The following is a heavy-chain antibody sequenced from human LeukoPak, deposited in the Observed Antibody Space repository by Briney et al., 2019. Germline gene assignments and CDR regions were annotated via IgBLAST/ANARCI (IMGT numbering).Heavy chain of an antibody. J-gene: IGHJ5*02. D-gene: IGHD5-24*01. CDR3: ARSPRDSGWFDP. CDR1: GYTFTGYY. Sequence: ASVKVSCKASGYTFTGYYMHWVRQAPGQGLEWMGWINPNSGGTNYAQKFQGRVTMTRDTSISTAYMELSRLRSDDTAVYYCARSPRDSGWFDPWGQRTLVTLSS. CDR2: INPNSGGT. V-gene: IGHV1-2*02.